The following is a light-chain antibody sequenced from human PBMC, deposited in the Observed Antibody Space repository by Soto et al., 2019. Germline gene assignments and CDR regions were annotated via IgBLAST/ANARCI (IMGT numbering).Light chain of an antibody. CDR3: QQYNNWPPYT. J-gene: IGKJ2*01. CDR2: GAS. Sequence: EIVLTQSPATLSVSPVNRSTLSCRASQCVNSDLAWYQQKPGQAPRLLIYGASTRATGTPTRFSGSGSGTEFTLTISSLQSEDFAVYFCQQYNNWPPYTFGQGTKVDIK. V-gene: IGKV3-15*01. CDR1: QCVNSD.